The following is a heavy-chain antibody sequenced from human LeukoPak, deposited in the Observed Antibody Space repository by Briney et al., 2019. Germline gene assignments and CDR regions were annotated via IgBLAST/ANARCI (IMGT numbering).Heavy chain of an antibody. Sequence: SETLSLTCTVSGGSITGHYWTWIRQSPGKGLEWIGFVYDNGNTNYNSSLQSRVTMSVDTSTNQLSLKMTSVTAADTATYYCARVFRGVVTSNWFDPWGQGTLVTVSS. CDR2: VYDNGNT. D-gene: IGHD2-21*02. J-gene: IGHJ5*02. CDR3: ARVFRGVVTSNWFDP. CDR1: GGSITGHY. V-gene: IGHV4-59*11.